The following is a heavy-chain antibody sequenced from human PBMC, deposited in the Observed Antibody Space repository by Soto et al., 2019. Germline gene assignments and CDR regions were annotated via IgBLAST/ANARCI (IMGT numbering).Heavy chain of an antibody. CDR1: GESISSSSYY. D-gene: IGHD2-21*02. J-gene: IGHJ4*02. CDR3: ARQRLTVVTQDYFDR. CDR2: IYYSGRT. V-gene: IGHV4-39*01. Sequence: SETLSLTCIVSGESISSSSYYWGWIRQPPGKGLEWIGSIYYSGRTYYNPSFKSRVTISIDTSKNQFSLKLSSVTATDTAVYYCARQRLTVVTQDYFDRWGQGHLVTVSS.